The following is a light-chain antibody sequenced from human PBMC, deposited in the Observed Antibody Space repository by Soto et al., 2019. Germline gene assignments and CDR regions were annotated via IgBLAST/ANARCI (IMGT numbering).Light chain of an antibody. CDR3: QQSYSTPWT. V-gene: IGKV1-39*01. CDR2: AAS. Sequence: DIQMTQPPSSLSASVGDRVTITCRASQSISSYLNWYQQKPGKAPKLLIYAASSLQSGVPSRFSGSGSGTDFTLTISSQQPEDFATYYCQQSYSTPWTVGQGTKVEIK. CDR1: QSISSY. J-gene: IGKJ1*01.